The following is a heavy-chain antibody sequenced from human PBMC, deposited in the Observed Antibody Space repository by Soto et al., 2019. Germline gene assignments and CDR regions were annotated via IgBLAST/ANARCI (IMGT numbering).Heavy chain of an antibody. CDR3: ARDQGPYYDFWSGYPPYGMDV. V-gene: IGHV1-18*01. CDR1: GYTFTSYG. D-gene: IGHD3-3*01. J-gene: IGHJ6*02. CDR2: ISAYNGNT. Sequence: ASVKVSCTASGYTFTSYGISWVRQAPGQGLEWMGWISAYNGNTNYAQKLQGRVTMTTDTSTSTAYMELRSLRSDDTAVYYCARDQGPYYDFWSGYPPYGMDVWGQGTTVTVSS.